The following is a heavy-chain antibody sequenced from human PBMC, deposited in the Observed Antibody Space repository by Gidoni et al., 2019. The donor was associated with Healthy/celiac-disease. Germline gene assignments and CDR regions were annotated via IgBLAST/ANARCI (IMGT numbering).Heavy chain of an antibody. CDR3: ARDLTMSVYYYGMDV. CDR1: GFTFSYYY. CDR2: ISSSSSYT. V-gene: IGHV3-11*06. Sequence: QVQLVESGGGLVKPGGSLSLSCAASGFTFSYYYMSWIRQASGKGLEWVSYISSSSSYTNNADSVKGRFTISRDNAKNSLYLQMNSLRAEDTAVYYCARDLTMSVYYYGMDVWGQGTTVTVSS. J-gene: IGHJ6*02. D-gene: IGHD3-22*01.